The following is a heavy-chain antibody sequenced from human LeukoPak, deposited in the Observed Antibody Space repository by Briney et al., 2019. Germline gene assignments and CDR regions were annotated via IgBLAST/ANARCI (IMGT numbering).Heavy chain of an antibody. D-gene: IGHD2/OR15-2a*01. CDR3: TTFYHEYSPY. CDR2: IKSNADGGTP. J-gene: IGHJ4*02. V-gene: IGHV3-15*01. Sequence: PGGSLRLSCAASGFSFMNAWMIWVRQAPGKGLEWVGRIKSNADGGTPDYAAPARGRFTISKDDSKNTLYLQMNSLKTEDTAVYYCTTFYHEYSPYWGRGTLVTVSS. CDR1: GFSFMNAW.